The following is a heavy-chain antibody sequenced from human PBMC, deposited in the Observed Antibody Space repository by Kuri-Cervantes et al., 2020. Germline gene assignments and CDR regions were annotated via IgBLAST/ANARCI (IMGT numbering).Heavy chain of an antibody. CDR3: ARGLMNIGPPVYMDV. CDR1: GYTFTYRY. D-gene: IGHD2-8*01. V-gene: IGHV1-45*02. Sequence: SVKVCCKACGYTFTYRYLHWVRQAPGQALEWMGWITPFNGNTNYAQKFQDRVTMTRDTSISTAYMELSRLRSDDTAVYYCARGLMNIGPPVYMDVWGKGTTVTVSS. CDR2: ITPFNGNT. J-gene: IGHJ6*03.